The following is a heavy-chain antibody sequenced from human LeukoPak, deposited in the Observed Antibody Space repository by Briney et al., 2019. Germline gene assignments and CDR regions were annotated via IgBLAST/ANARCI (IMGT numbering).Heavy chain of an antibody. D-gene: IGHD4-11*01. J-gene: IGHJ4*02. CDR2: IFTSGSI. CDR3: ARELRSNYMDY. V-gene: IGHV4-61*02. CDR1: GASISSGNFY. Sequence: SETLSLTCAVSGASISSGNFYWSWIGQPAGKGLECIGRIFTSGSINYNPSLKSRVTISVDTSKNQFSLRLTSVTAADTAIYYCARELRSNYMDYWGQGTLVIVSS.